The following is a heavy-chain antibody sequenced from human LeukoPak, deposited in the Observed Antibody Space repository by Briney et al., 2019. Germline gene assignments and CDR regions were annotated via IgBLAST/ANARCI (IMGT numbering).Heavy chain of an antibody. CDR2: IYYSGST. CDR3: ARLSGPAAGTDYFDY. V-gene: IGHV4-61*08. J-gene: IGHJ4*02. D-gene: IGHD6-13*01. Sequence: PSETLSLTCAVSGGSISSGGYSWSWIRQPPGKGLEWIGYIYYSGSTNYNPSLKSRVTISVDTSKNQFSLKLSSVTAADTAVYYCARLSGPAAGTDYFDYWGQGTLVTVSS. CDR1: GGSISSGGYS.